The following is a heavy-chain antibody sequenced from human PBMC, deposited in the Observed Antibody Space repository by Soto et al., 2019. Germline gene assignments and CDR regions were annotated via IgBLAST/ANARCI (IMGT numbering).Heavy chain of an antibody. CDR1: GGSINSGDYY. Sequence: SETLCLTCTVSGGSINSGDYYWSWIRQPPGKGLEWIAYFYYSGSTYYNPSLRSRLSLSVDTSKNQFSLKLSSVTAADTAVYYCASRVVSTAPPVYYYDYWGQGTLVTVSS. CDR2: FYYSGST. J-gene: IGHJ4*02. CDR3: ASRVVSTAPPVYYYDY. V-gene: IGHV4-30-4*01. D-gene: IGHD2-15*01.